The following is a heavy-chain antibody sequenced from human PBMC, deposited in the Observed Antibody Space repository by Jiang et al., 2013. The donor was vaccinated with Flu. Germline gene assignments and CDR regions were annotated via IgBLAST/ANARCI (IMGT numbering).Heavy chain of an antibody. J-gene: IGHJ5*02. V-gene: IGHV1-69*02. CDR2: IIPILGIA. Sequence: GTFSSYTISWVRQAPGQGLEWMGRIIPILGIANYAQKFQGRVTITADKSTSTAYMELSSLRSEDTAVYYCAIQGEHWFDPWGQGTLVTVSS. D-gene: IGHD1-26*01. CDR3: AIQGEHWFDP. CDR1: GTFSSYT.